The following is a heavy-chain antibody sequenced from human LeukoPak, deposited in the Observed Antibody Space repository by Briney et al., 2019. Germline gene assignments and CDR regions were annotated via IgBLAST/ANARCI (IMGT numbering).Heavy chain of an antibody. CDR3: ARSASLYSNYDY. CDR1: GCTFTGYY. CDR2: INPNSGGT. J-gene: IGHJ4*02. Sequence: GASVKVSCKASGCTFTGYYMHWVRQAPGQGLEWMGWINPNSGGTNYAQKFQDRVTKTRNTSISTAYMELSRLRSDDTAVYYCARSASLYSNYDYWGQGTLVTVSS. D-gene: IGHD4-11*01. V-gene: IGHV1-2*02.